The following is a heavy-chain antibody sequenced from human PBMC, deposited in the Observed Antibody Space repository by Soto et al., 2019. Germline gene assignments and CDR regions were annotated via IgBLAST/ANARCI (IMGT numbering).Heavy chain of an antibody. V-gene: IGHV3-23*01. CDR1: GLTFSSYA. CDR2: ISGSGGST. CDR3: ANDARTGTTTYYYYMYV. Sequence: EVQLLESGGGLVQPGGSLRLSCAASGLTFSSYAMSWVRQAPGKGLAWVSAISGSGGSTYYADSVKGRFTISRDNSKNTLFLQMNSLRADDTAVSYCANDARTGTTTYYYYMYVWGKLTTVTVSS. D-gene: IGHD1-7*01. J-gene: IGHJ6*03.